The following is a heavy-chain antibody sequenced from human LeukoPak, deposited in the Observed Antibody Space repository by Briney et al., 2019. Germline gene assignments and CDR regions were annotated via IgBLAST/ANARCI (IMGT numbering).Heavy chain of an antibody. CDR2: INHSGST. CDR1: GGSFSGYY. D-gene: IGHD1-26*01. Sequence: PSETLSLTCAVYGGSFSGYYWSWIRQPPGKGLEWIGEINHSGSTNYNPSLKSRVTISVDTSKNQFSLKPSSVTAADTAVYYCARRKATNFDYWGQGTLVTVSS. J-gene: IGHJ4*02. V-gene: IGHV4-34*01. CDR3: ARRKATNFDY.